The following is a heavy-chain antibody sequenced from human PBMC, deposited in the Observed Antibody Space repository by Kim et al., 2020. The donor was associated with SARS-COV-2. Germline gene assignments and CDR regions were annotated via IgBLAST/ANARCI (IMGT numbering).Heavy chain of an antibody. V-gene: IGHV4-31*03. CDR1: GGSISSGGYY. J-gene: IGHJ4*02. CDR2: IYYSGST. CDR3: ARDSPLGRYFDY. Sequence: SETLSLTCTVSGGSISSGGYYWSWIRQHPGKGLEWIGYIYYSGSTYYNPSLKSRVTISVDTSKNQFSLKLSSVTAADTAVYYCARDSPLGRYFDYWGQGTLVTVSS. D-gene: IGHD3-16*01.